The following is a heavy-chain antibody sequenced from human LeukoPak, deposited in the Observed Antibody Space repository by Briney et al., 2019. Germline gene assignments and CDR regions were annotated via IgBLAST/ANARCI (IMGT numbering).Heavy chain of an antibody. CDR3: ARWRGYASDWSGPFDD. CDR2: VDPKSGGT. V-gene: IGHV1-2*02. Sequence: ASVKVSCKASGYTLTGYYMHWVRQAPGQGLEWMGWVDPKSGGTKCAQKFQGRVTMTSDTSISTGYMELNRLRSDDTAVYFCARWRGYASDWSGPFDDWGQGTLVTVSS. CDR1: GYTLTGYY. D-gene: IGHD6-19*01. J-gene: IGHJ4*02.